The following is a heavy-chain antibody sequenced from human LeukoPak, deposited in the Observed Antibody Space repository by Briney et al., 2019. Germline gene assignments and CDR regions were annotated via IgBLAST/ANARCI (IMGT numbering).Heavy chain of an antibody. D-gene: IGHD1-14*01. CDR3: TRYNNDHFDY. J-gene: IGHJ4*02. V-gene: IGHV3-33*01. Sequence: QLGRSLRLSCAGSGFTFGGYGMHWFRQTPGKGLEWVAVIAYDGSRAFYADSVKGRSTISRDNSKNTMSVQMDDLRAEDTAVYYCTRYNNDHFDYWGQGTLVTVSS. CDR1: GFTFGGYG. CDR2: IAYDGSRA.